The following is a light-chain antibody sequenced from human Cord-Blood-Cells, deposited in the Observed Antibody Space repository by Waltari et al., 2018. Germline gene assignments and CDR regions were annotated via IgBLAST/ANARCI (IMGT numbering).Light chain of an antibody. CDR3: QQYNSYSGT. CDR1: QSISSW. CDR2: DAS. J-gene: IGKJ1*01. Sequence: DLQMTQSPSTLSASVGDRVTITCRASQSISSWLAWYPQKPGKAPKLLIYDASSLESGVPSRFSGSGSGTEFTLTISSLQPDDFATYYCQQYNSYSGTFGQGTKVEIK. V-gene: IGKV1-5*01.